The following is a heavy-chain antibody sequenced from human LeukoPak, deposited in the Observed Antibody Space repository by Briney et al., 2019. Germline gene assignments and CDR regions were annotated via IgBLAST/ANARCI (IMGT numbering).Heavy chain of an antibody. J-gene: IGHJ4*02. CDR3: AKVSIVATITGGDY. V-gene: IGHV3-30*18. CDR1: GFTFSSYG. Sequence: GGSLRLSCAASGFTFSSYGMHWVRQVPGKGLEWEAVISHDGNNKHYADSVKGRFTISRDNSKNTLYLQMNSLRAEDTAVYYCAKVSIVATITGGDYWGQGTLVTVSS. D-gene: IGHD5-12*01. CDR2: ISHDGNNK.